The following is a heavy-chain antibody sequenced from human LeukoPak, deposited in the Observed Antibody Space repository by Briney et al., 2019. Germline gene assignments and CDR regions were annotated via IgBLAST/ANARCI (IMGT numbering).Heavy chain of an antibody. D-gene: IGHD3-3*01. V-gene: IGHV3-23*01. J-gene: IGHJ4*02. CDR3: AKALGGSPFDY. CDR1: GFTFSSYA. Sequence: GGSLRLSCAASGFTFSSYAMSWVRQAPGKGLDWVSAISGSGGSTYYADSVKGRFTISRDDSKNTLYLQMNSLRAEDTAVYYCAKALGGSPFDYWGQGTLVTVSS. CDR2: ISGSGGST.